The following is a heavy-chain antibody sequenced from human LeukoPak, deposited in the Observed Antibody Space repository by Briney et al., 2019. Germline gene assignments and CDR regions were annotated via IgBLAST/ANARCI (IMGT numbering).Heavy chain of an antibody. CDR2: INHSGST. CDR1: GGSFSGYY. Sequence: PSETLSLTCAVYGGSFSGYYWSWIRQPPGKGLEWIGEINHSGSTNYNPSLKSRVTISVDTSKNQFSLKLSSVTAADTAVYYCARAPPRNYGSGSYYNRRWFGPWGQGTLVTVSS. J-gene: IGHJ5*02. V-gene: IGHV4-34*01. D-gene: IGHD3-10*01. CDR3: ARAPPRNYGSGSYYNRRWFGP.